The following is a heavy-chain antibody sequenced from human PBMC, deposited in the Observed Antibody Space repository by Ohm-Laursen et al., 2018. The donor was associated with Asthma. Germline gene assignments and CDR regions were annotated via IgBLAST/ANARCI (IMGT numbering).Heavy chain of an antibody. J-gene: IGHJ5*02. V-gene: IGHV1-3*04. D-gene: IGHD4-17*01. Sequence: GASVKVSCKASGYTFSSYAMHWVRQAPGQRLEWMGWINTGNGITKYSQKFQGRVTITRDTSASTAYMELSSLRSEDTAVYYCANSHDYGDYWFDPWGQGTLVTVSS. CDR2: INTGNGIT. CDR3: ANSHDYGDYWFDP. CDR1: GYTFSSYA.